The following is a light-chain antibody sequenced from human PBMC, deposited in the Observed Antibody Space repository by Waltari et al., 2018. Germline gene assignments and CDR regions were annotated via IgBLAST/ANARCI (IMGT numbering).Light chain of an antibody. CDR3: CSYAGSYTFV. CDR2: DVV. CDR1: SRDIGNYNF. V-gene: IGLV2-11*01. J-gene: IGLJ7*01. Sequence: QSALTQPRSVSGSPGQSVTISCSGTSRDIGNYNFVSWYLHHPVKAPKLLIYDVVNGPSGIAVRFSGSKSGNTASVTISGLKTEDEGDYYCCSYAGSYTFVFGGGTQLTVL.